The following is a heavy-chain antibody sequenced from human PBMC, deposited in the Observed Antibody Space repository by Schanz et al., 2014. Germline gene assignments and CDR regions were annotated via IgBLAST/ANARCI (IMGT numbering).Heavy chain of an antibody. CDR3: ASRRRMGISMVRGILKGWFDP. J-gene: IGHJ5*02. V-gene: IGHV4-34*02. CDR1: GGSFSAYH. CDR2: ISHDGTT. D-gene: IGHD3-10*01. Sequence: QVQLQQWGAGLLKPSETLSLICVINGGSFSAYHWSWLRQSPGKGPEWIGEISHDGTTNYNPSLKSRVTITGDTSKNQFSLNRPSVTAADTAVYYCASRRRMGISMVRGILKGWFDPWGQGTLVTVSS.